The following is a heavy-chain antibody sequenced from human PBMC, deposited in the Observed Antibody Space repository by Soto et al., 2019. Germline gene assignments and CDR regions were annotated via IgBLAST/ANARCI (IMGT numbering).Heavy chain of an antibody. D-gene: IGHD1-26*01. CDR2: ISDSGGST. CDR3: AKEMYSGSYLVYYYGMDV. Sequence: GGSLMLSCGASGFTFSSYAMTWVRLAPGKGLEWVSGISDSGGSTYYAGSVKGRFTISRDNSKNTLYLQMNSLRAEDTAVYYCAKEMYSGSYLVYYYGMDVWGQGTTVSVSS. V-gene: IGHV3-23*01. J-gene: IGHJ6*02. CDR1: GFTFSSYA.